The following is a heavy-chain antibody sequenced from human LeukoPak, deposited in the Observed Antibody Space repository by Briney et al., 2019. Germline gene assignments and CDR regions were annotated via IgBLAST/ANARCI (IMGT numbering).Heavy chain of an antibody. J-gene: IGHJ1*01. V-gene: IGHV3-30*02. D-gene: IGHD3/OR15-3a*01. CDR3: TKGLSVMVFGVAPPHQ. Sequence: HTGGSLRLSCAASGFNFSNYGMDWVRQAPGKGLEWVAFIRNDESDKYYADSVKGRFTISRDNSKDTLYLQMSSLRVEDTAVYYCTKGLSVMVFGVAPPHQWGQGTRVTVSS. CDR1: GFNFSNYG. CDR2: IRNDESDK.